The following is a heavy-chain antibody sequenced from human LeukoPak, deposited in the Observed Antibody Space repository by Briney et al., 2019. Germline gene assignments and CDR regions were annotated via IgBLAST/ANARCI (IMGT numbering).Heavy chain of an antibody. D-gene: IGHD4-17*01. CDR3: TGSITVTITYFDY. J-gene: IGHJ4*02. Sequence: ASVTVSCKASGYTFTGYYMHWVRQAPGQGLEWMGWINPNSGGPNYAQKFQGRVTTTRDTSISTAYMELSRLRSDDTAVYCFTGSITVTITYFDYWGQGTLFTVTS. V-gene: IGHV1-2*02. CDR1: GYTFTGYY. CDR2: INPNSGGP.